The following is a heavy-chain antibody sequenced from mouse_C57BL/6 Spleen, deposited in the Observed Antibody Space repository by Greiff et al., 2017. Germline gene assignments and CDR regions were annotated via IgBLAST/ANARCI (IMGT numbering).Heavy chain of an antibody. CDR1: GYTFTSYW. J-gene: IGHJ2*01. CDR3: ARGGSSYDY. CDR2: IYPGSVST. D-gene: IGHD1-1*01. V-gene: IGHV1-55*01. Sequence: QVQLQQPGAELVQPGASVKMSCKASGYTFTSYWITWVKQRPGQGLEWIGDIYPGSVSTNCNEKFKSKATLTVNTSSSTAYMQLSSLTSEDSAVYYCARGGSSYDYWGQGTTLTVSS.